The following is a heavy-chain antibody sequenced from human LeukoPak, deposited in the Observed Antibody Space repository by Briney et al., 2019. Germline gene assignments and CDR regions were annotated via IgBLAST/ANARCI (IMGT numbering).Heavy chain of an antibody. CDR3: ARGLITIFGVFTDGWFDP. D-gene: IGHD3-3*01. V-gene: IGHV4-34*01. CDR1: GGSFSGYY. CDR2: INHSGST. J-gene: IGHJ5*02. Sequence: SETLSLTCAVYGGSFSGYYWSWIRQPPGKGLEWIGEINHSGSTNYNPSLKSRVTISVDTSKNQFSLKLSSVTAADTAVYYCARGLITIFGVFTDGWFDPWGQGTLVTVSS.